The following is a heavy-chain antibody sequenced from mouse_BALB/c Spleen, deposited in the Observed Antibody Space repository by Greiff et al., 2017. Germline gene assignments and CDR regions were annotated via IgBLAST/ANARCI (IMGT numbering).Heavy chain of an antibody. CDR3: AWLSYYFDY. CDR2: IDPANGNT. J-gene: IGHJ2*01. Sequence: EVKVVESGAELVKPGASVKLSCTASGFNIKDTYMHWVKQRPEQGLEWIGRIDPANGNTKYDPKFQGKATITADTSSNTAYLQLSSLTSEDTAVYYCAWLSYYFDYWGQGTTLTVSS. V-gene: IGHV14-3*02. CDR1: GFNIKDTY.